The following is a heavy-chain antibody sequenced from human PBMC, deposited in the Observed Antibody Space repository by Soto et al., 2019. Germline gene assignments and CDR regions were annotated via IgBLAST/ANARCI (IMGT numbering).Heavy chain of an antibody. V-gene: IGHV1-3*01. CDR1: GYTFTSYA. Sequence: ASVKVSCKASGYTFTSYAMHWVRQAPGQRLEWMGWINAGNGNTKYSQKFQGRVTITRDTSASTAYMELRSLRSDDTAVYYCARGWEYYDSSGWYWFDPWGQGTLVTVSS. CDR3: ARGWEYYDSSGWYWFDP. J-gene: IGHJ5*02. D-gene: IGHD3-22*01. CDR2: INAGNGNT.